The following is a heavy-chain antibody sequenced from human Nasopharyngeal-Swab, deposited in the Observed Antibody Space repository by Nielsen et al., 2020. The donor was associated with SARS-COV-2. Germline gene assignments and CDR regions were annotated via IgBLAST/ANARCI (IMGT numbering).Heavy chain of an antibody. J-gene: IGHJ6*02. CDR3: ARANYYDSSGYGRGYYYGMDV. D-gene: IGHD3-22*01. CDR2: IGTAGDT. CDR1: GFTFSSYD. V-gene: IGHV3-13*01. Sequence: LKISCAASGFTFSSYDMHWVRQATGKGLEWVSAIGTAGDTYYPGSVKGRFTISRENAKNSLYLQMNSLRAGDTAVYYCARANYYDSSGYGRGYYYGMDVWGQGTTVTVSS.